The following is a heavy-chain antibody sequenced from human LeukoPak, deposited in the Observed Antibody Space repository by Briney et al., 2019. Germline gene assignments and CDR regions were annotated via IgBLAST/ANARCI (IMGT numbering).Heavy chain of an antibody. CDR3: ARLVDTTMADY. J-gene: IGHJ4*02. Sequence: GESLKISCKASGSSFTSYWIGWVRQMPGKGLEWMGIIYPDDSDTRYSPSFQGQVTISADKSISTAYVLWSSLKASDTAMYYCARLVDTTMADYWGQGSLVTVSS. CDR2: IYPDDSDT. CDR1: GSSFTSYW. D-gene: IGHD5-18*01. V-gene: IGHV5-51*01.